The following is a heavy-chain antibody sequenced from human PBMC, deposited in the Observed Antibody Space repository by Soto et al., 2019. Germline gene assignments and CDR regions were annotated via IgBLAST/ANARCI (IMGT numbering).Heavy chain of an antibody. Sequence: GGSLRLSCAASGFTFSSYGMHWVRQAPGKGLEWVAVIWYDGSNKYYADSVKGRFTISRDNSKNTLYLQMNSLRAEDTAVYYCARVRGTYSGYDSDYYQHWGQGTLVTVSS. CDR1: GFTFSSYG. D-gene: IGHD5-12*01. CDR3: ARVRGTYSGYDSDYYQH. J-gene: IGHJ1*01. CDR2: IWYDGSNK. V-gene: IGHV3-33*01.